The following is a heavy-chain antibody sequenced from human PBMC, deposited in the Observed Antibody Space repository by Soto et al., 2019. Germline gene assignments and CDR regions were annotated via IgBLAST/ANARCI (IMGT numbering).Heavy chain of an antibody. Sequence: SETLSLTCTVSGGSISSYYWSWIRQPPGKGLEWIGYIYYSGSTNYNPSLKGRVTISVDTSKNQFSLKLSSVTAADTAVYYCASMVRGPYYFDYWGQGTLVTVSS. D-gene: IGHD3-10*01. V-gene: IGHV4-59*01. CDR1: GGSISSYY. CDR2: IYYSGST. CDR3: ASMVRGPYYFDY. J-gene: IGHJ4*02.